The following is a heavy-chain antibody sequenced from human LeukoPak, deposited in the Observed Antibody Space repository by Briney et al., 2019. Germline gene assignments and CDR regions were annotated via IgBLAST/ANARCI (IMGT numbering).Heavy chain of an antibody. V-gene: IGHV1-69*13. D-gene: IGHD2/OR15-2a*01. CDR1: GGTFSKCA. Sequence: SVKVSCKASGGTFSKCAISWVRQAPGQGLEWMGGIVPIFGLANYAQKFQGRVTITADEVTSTAYMELSSLRSEDTAVYYCARNRPERHENYYYYYYMDVWGKGTTVTVSS. CDR3: ARNRPERHENYYYYYYMDV. CDR2: IVPIFGLA. J-gene: IGHJ6*03.